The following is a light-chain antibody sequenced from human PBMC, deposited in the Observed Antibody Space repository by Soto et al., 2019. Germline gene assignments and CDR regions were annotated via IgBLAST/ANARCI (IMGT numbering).Light chain of an antibody. J-gene: IGKJ1*01. V-gene: IGKV1-39*01. CDR2: AAS. CDR3: QQGNTTPWT. Sequence: DIQMTQSPSSLSASVGDSVTITCRASQNIDIYLNWYQQKPGKVPKLLIYAASGLQTGVPSRFSGSGSGTDFTLTISSLQPEDFATYYCQQGNTTPWTFGQGTKVDIK. CDR1: QNIDIY.